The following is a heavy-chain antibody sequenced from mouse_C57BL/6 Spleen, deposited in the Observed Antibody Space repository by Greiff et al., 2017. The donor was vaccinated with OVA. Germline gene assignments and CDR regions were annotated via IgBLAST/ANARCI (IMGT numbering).Heavy chain of an antibody. D-gene: IGHD2-5*01. J-gene: IGHJ1*03. CDR3: VNYYSNYVEDWYFDV. Sequence: QVHVKQSGTELVKPGASVKLSCKASGYTFTSYWMHWVKQRPGQGLEWIGNINPSNGGTNYNEKFKSKATLTVDKSSSTAYMQLSSLTSEDSAVYYCVNYYSNYVEDWYFDVWGTGTTVTVSS. V-gene: IGHV1-53*01. CDR1: GYTFTSYW. CDR2: INPSNGGT.